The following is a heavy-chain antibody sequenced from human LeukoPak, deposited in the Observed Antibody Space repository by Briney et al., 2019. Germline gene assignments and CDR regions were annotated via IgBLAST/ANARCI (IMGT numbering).Heavy chain of an antibody. V-gene: IGHV4-39*07. Sequence: SETLSLTCTVSGGSISITSYSWGWIRQPPGKGLEWIATIYSSGSTYHNPSLKSRVTISVDTSKNQFSLKLSSVTAADTAVYYCARDPLITFGGVIVSPDYWGQGTLVTVSS. J-gene: IGHJ4*02. CDR1: GGSISITSYS. CDR3: ARDPLITFGGVIVSPDY. CDR2: IYSSGST. D-gene: IGHD3-16*02.